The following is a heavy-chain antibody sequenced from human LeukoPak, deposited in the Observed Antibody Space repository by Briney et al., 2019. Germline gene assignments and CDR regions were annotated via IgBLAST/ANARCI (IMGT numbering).Heavy chain of an antibody. J-gene: IGHJ2*01. CDR2: IYYSGNT. CDR3: AREAGSDSSGYYYRNSDL. CDR1: GGSISSYY. V-gene: IGHV4-59*01. D-gene: IGHD3-22*01. Sequence: SETLSLTCTVSGGSISSYYWSWIRQPPGKGLEWIGYIYYSGNTNYNPSLRSRVTISVDTSKNQFSLKLSPVTAADTAVYYCAREAGSDSSGYYYRNSDLWGRGTLVTVSS.